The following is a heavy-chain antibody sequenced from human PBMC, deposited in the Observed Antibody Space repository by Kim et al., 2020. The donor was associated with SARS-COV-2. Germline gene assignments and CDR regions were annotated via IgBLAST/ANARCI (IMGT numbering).Heavy chain of an antibody. D-gene: IGHD3-10*01. J-gene: IGHJ4*01. CDR2: ISYDGSNK. Sequence: GGSLRLSCAASGFTFSSYAMHWVRQAPGKGLEWVAVISYDGSNKYYADSVKGRFTISRDNSKNTLYLQMNSLRAEDTAVYYCARPGGSGSYYPPFYYWG. CDR1: GFTFSSYA. CDR3: ARPGGSGSYYPPFYY. V-gene: IGHV3-30*04.